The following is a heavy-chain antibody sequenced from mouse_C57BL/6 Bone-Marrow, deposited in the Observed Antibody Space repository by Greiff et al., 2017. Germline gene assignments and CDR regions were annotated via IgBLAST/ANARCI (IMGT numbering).Heavy chain of an antibody. CDR3: ARVPPLWPFDY. V-gene: IGHV1-81*01. D-gene: IGHD1-1*01. Sequence: VKLQESGAELARPGASVKLSCKASGYTFTSYGISWVKQRTGPGLEWIGEIYPRSGNTYYNEKFKGKATLTADKSSSTAYMELRSLTSEDSAVYFCARVPPLWPFDYWGQGTALTVSS. CDR2: IYPRSGNT. CDR1: GYTFTSYG. J-gene: IGHJ2*01.